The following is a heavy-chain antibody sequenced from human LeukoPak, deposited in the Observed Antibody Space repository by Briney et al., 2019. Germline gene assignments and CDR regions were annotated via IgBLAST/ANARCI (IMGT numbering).Heavy chain of an antibody. CDR1: GYSFNSYW. D-gene: IGHD1-26*01. V-gene: IGHV5-51*01. Sequence: GESREISCKGSGYSFNSYWIGWVRQMPGKGLEWMGIIYPGDSDTRYSPSFQGQVTISADKSISTAYLQWSSLKASDSAMYYCARGGSYYSDWFDPWGQGTPGSVSS. CDR3: ARGGSYYSDWFDP. J-gene: IGHJ5*02. CDR2: IYPGDSDT.